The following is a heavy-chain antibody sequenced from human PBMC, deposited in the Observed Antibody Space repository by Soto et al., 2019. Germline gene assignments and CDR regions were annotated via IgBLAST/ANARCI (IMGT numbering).Heavy chain of an antibody. CDR1: GGSISSYY. D-gene: IGHD3-10*01. J-gene: IGHJ6*02. CDR3: ASEGGLNLWFGELGYYYYGMDV. Sequence: PSETLSLTCTVSGGSISSYYWSWIRQPPGKGLEWIGYIYYSGSTNYNPSLKSRVTISVDTSKNQFSLKLSSVTAADTAVYYCASEGGLNLWFGELGYYYYGMDVWGQGTTVTVSS. CDR2: IYYSGST. V-gene: IGHV4-59*01.